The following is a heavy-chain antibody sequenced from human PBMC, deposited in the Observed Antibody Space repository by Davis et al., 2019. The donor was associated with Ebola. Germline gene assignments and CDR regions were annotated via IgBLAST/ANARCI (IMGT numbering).Heavy chain of an antibody. V-gene: IGHV3-33*01. CDR3: ATGDYYDGEGYNR. J-gene: IGHJ5*02. Sequence: GESLKTPCAASGFSFDSYVMHWVRHAPGKGLEMVAVICFDGSKKDYADSVKGRFTIFRDDSKKEVYLEMSSLRAEDTAVYYCATGDYYDGEGYNRWGQGTLVTVSS. CDR1: GFSFDSYV. D-gene: IGHD3-16*01. CDR2: ICFDGSKK.